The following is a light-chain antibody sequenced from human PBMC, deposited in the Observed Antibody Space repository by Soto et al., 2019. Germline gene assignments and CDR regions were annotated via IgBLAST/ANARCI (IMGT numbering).Light chain of an antibody. CDR1: SGSVSTSYY. J-gene: IGLJ2*01. CDR3: VLYMGSGTL. CDR2: STN. V-gene: IGLV8-61*01. Sequence: QAVVTQEPSFSVSPGGTVTLTCGLSSGSVSTSYYPSWYQQTPGQAPRTLIYSTNTRSSGVPDRFSGSILGNKAALTITGAQADDESDYYCVLYMGSGTLFGGGTKLTLL.